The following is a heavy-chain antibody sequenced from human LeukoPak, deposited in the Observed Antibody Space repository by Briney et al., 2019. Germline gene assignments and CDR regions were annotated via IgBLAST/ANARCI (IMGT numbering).Heavy chain of an antibody. D-gene: IGHD6-6*01. CDR2: ISGSGGNT. CDR3: ANWVEGARPSLDY. J-gene: IGHJ4*02. CDR1: GFTFSSCA. V-gene: IGHV3-23*01. Sequence: GGSLRLSCVGSGFTFSSCAMIWVRQTPGKGLGWVSAISGSGGNTYYADSVKGRFTISRDNSKNTLYLQMNSLRAEDTAVYYCANWVEGARPSLDYWGQGALVTVSS.